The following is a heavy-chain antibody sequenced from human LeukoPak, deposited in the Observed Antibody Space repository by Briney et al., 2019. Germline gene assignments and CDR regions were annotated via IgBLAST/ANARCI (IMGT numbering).Heavy chain of an antibody. Sequence: SVKVSCKASGGTFSSYAISWVRQAPGRGLEWTGGIIPIFGTANYAQKFQGRVTITADESTSTAYMELSSLRSEDTAVYYCATYYDILTGPFDYWGQGTLVTVSS. CDR2: IIPIFGTA. V-gene: IGHV1-69*13. CDR3: ATYYDILTGPFDY. J-gene: IGHJ4*02. CDR1: GGTFSSYA. D-gene: IGHD3-9*01.